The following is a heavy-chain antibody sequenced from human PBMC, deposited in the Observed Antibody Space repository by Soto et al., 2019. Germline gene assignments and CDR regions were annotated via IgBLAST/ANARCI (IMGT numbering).Heavy chain of an antibody. V-gene: IGHV5-51*01. D-gene: IGHD3-10*01. CDR3: ARHLPSDSGSYYIDY. CDR2: IYPGDFDT. CDR1: GYSFTTYW. Sequence: PGESLKISCKSSGYSFTTYWIGLVRQMPGKGLEWMGIIYPGDFDTKYSPSLQGQVTISADKSISTVYLQWSSLKASDTAMYYYARHLPSDSGSYYIDYWGQGTLVTVSS. J-gene: IGHJ4*02.